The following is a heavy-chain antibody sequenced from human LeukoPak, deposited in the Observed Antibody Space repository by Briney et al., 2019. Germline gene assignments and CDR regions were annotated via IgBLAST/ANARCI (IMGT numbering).Heavy chain of an antibody. CDR3: ARAFNGDGPAGFHP. Sequence: GGSLRLSCAASGFTFSTHSLNWVRQAPGKGLEWVSSISIRSSYIYYADSVKGRFAISRDNAKNSLYLQMNSLRAEDTAVYYCARAFNGDGPAGFHPWGQGTLVIVSS. D-gene: IGHD2-8*01. CDR2: ISIRSSYI. V-gene: IGHV3-21*01. J-gene: IGHJ5*02. CDR1: GFTFSTHS.